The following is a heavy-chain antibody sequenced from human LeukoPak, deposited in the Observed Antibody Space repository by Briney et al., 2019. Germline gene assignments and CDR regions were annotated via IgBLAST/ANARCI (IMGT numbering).Heavy chain of an antibody. D-gene: IGHD3-22*01. Sequence: GGSLRLSCAASGFTFSSCSMNWVRQAPGKGLEWVSYISSRSSSIYYADSVKGRFTISRDNSKKTLYLQMNSLRAEDTAVYYCARIHSLYYYDSSGYGAFDIWGQGTMVTVSS. CDR2: ISSRSSSI. J-gene: IGHJ3*02. CDR3: ARIHSLYYYDSSGYGAFDI. V-gene: IGHV3-48*01. CDR1: GFTFSSCS.